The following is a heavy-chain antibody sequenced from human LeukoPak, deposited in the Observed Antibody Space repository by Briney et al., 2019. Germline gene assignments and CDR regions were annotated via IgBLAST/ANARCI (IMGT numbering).Heavy chain of an antibody. V-gene: IGHV4-39*01. D-gene: IGHD3-10*01. CDR3: ARLPYYYGSGGSYHFDD. CDR1: GGSISSSSYY. Sequence: SETLSLTCTVSGGSISSSSYYWGWIRQPPGKGLEWIGSIYYSGSTYYNPSLKSRVTISVDTSKNQFSLKLSSVTAADTAVYYCARLPYYYGSGGSYHFDDWGQGTLVTVSS. J-gene: IGHJ4*02. CDR2: IYYSGST.